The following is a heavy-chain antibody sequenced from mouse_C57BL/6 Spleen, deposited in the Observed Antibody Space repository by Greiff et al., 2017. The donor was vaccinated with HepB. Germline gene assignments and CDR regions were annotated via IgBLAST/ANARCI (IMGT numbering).Heavy chain of an antibody. J-gene: IGHJ1*03. Sequence: QVQLQQPGAELVKPGASVKLSCKASGYTFTSYWMHWVKQRPGQGLEWIGMIHPNSGSTNYNEKLKSKATLTVDKSSSTAYMQLSSLTSEDSAVYYCARRGSSSLWYFDVWGTGTTVTVSS. D-gene: IGHD1-1*01. CDR3: ARRGSSSLWYFDV. CDR1: GYTFTSYW. CDR2: IHPNSGST. V-gene: IGHV1-64*01.